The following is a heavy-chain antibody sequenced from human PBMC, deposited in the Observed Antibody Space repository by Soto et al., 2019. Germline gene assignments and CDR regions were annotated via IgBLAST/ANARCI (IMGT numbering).Heavy chain of an antibody. D-gene: IGHD3-22*01. CDR2: ISYDGSNK. CDR1: VFTFSSYG. V-gene: IGHV3-30*18. J-gene: IGHJ3*02. Sequence: VGSLRLSCASSVFTFSSYGMHCVRHSPGKWLEWVAVISYDGSNKYYADSVKGRFTISRDNSKNTLYLQMNSLRAEDTAVYYCAKALYYYDRSGHNAFDIWRQGTMVIVSS. CDR3: AKALYYYDRSGHNAFDI.